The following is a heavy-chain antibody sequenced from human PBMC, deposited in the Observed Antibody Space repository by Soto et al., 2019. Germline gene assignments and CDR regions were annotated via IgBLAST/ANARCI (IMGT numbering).Heavy chain of an antibody. Sequence: ASVKVSCKASGYTFTGYYMHWVRQAPGQGLEWMGWINPNSGGTNYAQKFQGRVTMTRDTSISTAYMELSRLSSEDTALYYCARGDSNGWYFDYWGQGTLVTVSS. D-gene: IGHD6-19*01. J-gene: IGHJ4*02. V-gene: IGHV1-2*02. CDR3: ARGDSNGWYFDY. CDR2: INPNSGGT. CDR1: GYTFTGYY.